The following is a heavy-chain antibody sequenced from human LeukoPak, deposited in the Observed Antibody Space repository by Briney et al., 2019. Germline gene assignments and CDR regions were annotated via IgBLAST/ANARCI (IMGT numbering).Heavy chain of an antibody. Sequence: ASVKVSCKASGYTFTSYYMHWVRQAPGQGLEWIGIINPSGGSTSYAQKFQGRVTMTRDTSTSTVYMELSSLRSEDTAVYYCARALGYSSSWANWFDPWGQGTLVTVSS. V-gene: IGHV1-46*01. D-gene: IGHD6-13*01. CDR3: ARALGYSSSWANWFDP. J-gene: IGHJ5*02. CDR2: INPSGGST. CDR1: GYTFTSYY.